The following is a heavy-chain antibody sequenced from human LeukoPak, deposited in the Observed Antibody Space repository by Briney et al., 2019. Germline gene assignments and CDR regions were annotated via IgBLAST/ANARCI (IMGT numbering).Heavy chain of an antibody. Sequence: SETLSLTCIVSGGSISSNSHYWGWIRQPPGKGLEWIGYIYHSGSTYYNPSLKSRVTISVDRSKNQFSLKLSSVTAADTAVYYCARDLNVWGQGTTVTVSS. CDR3: ARDLNV. CDR2: IYHSGST. CDR1: GGSISSNSHY. V-gene: IGHV4-30-2*01. J-gene: IGHJ6*02.